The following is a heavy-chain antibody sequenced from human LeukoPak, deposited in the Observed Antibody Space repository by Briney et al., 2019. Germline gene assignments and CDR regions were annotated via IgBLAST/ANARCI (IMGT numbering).Heavy chain of an antibody. CDR1: GFTFSSYG. Sequence: GGSLRLSCAASGFTFSSYGMHWVRQAPGKELEWVAVIWYDGSNKYYADSVKGRFTISRDNSKNTLYLQMNSLRAEDTAVYYCARDGTYCSSTSCYYLDGAFDIWGQGTMVAVSS. CDR3: ARDGTYCSSTSCYYLDGAFDI. J-gene: IGHJ3*02. CDR2: IWYDGSNK. V-gene: IGHV3-33*01. D-gene: IGHD2-2*01.